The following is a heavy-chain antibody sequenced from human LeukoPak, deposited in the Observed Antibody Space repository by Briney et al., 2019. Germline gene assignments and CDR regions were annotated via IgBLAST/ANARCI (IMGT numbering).Heavy chain of an antibody. D-gene: IGHD3-22*01. J-gene: IGHJ6*02. CDR2: ISYDGSNK. V-gene: IGHV3-30*18. CDR3: AKDKRDSSGYYYYYGMDV. CDR1: GFTFSSYG. Sequence: GSLRLSCAASGFTFSSYGMHWVRQAPGKGLEWVAVISYDGSNKYYADSAKGRFTISRDNSKNTLYLQMNRLRAEDTAVYYCAKDKRDSSGYYYYYGMDVWGQGTTVTVSS.